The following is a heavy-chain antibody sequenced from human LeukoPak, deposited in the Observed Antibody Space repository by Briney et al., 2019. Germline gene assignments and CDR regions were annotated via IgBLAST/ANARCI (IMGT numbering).Heavy chain of an antibody. V-gene: IGHV3-21*01. CDR2: ISRSSSYI. CDR1: GFIFTTYS. CDR3: ARTRYYYNSRSYGAPYYFDY. Sequence: GGSLRLSCAASGFIFTTYSMNWVRQAPGKGLEWVSFISRSSSYIYYADSVKGRFTISRDNAKNSLYLQMNSLRAEDTAVYYCARTRYYYNSRSYGAPYYFDYWGQGTLVTVSS. J-gene: IGHJ4*02. D-gene: IGHD3-10*01.